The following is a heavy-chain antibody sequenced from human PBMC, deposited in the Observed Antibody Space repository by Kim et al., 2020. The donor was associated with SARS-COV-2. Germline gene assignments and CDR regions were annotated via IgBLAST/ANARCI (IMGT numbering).Heavy chain of an antibody. CDR3: ARGGYSSSSAFYYGMDV. V-gene: IGHV4-59*01. CDR2: IYYSGST. D-gene: IGHD6-6*01. Sequence: SETLSLTCTVSGGSISSYYWSWIRQPPGKGLEWIGYIYYSGSTNYNPSLKSRVTISVDTSKNQFSLKLSSVTAADTAVYYCARGGYSSSSAFYYGMDVWGQGTTVTVSS. J-gene: IGHJ6*02. CDR1: GGSISSYY.